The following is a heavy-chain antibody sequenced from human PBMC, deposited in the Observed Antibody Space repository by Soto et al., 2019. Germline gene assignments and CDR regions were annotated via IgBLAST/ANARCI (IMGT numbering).Heavy chain of an antibody. CDR3: AKVGGTFGRNAAFDI. Sequence: EVQLVESGGGLVQPGRSLRLSCAASGFTFDDYAMHWVRQAPGKGLEWVSGISWNSGSIGYADSVKGRFTISRDNAKNSLYLQMNSLRAEDTALYYCAKVGGTFGRNAAFDIWGQGTMVTVSS. D-gene: IGHD3-3*01. CDR2: ISWNSGSI. CDR1: GFTFDDYA. J-gene: IGHJ3*02. V-gene: IGHV3-9*01.